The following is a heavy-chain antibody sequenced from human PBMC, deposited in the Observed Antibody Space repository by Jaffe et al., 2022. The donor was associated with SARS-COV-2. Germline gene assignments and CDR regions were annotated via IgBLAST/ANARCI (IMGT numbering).Heavy chain of an antibody. Sequence: EVQLVESGGGLVQPGGSLRLSCAASGFTFRDYAMSWVRQAPGKGLEWVSTISNNGGSTYYADFVKGRCAISRDNSKSTLYLQMSSLRAEDTAVYYCAKRHSSGWYYFDYWGQGTLVTVSS. CDR1: GFTFRDYA. D-gene: IGHD6-19*01. CDR3: AKRHSSGWYYFDY. J-gene: IGHJ4*02. V-gene: IGHV3-23*04. CDR2: ISNNGGST.